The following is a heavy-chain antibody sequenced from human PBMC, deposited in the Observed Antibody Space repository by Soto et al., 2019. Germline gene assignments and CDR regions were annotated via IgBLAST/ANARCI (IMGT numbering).Heavy chain of an antibody. Sequence: GSLRLSCAASGFAFNNAWINWVRQAPGKGLEWVGRIKTKALGGTTDFAAPVRGRFAITRDDSINMVYMQMNTLNTEDTAVYYCTTDSYSPIVEVRFDYWGHGTLGHRLL. D-gene: IGHD1-26*01. V-gene: IGHV3-15*07. CDR2: IKTKALGGTT. CDR1: GFAFNNAW. CDR3: TTDSYSPIVEVRFDY. J-gene: IGHJ4*01.